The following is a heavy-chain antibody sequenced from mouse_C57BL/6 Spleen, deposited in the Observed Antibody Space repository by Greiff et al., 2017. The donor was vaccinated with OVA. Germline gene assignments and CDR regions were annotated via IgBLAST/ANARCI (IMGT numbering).Heavy chain of an antibody. D-gene: IGHD1-1*01. CDR1: GYSITSDY. CDR2: ISYSGST. CDR3: ARYSYYYGSSYEGYFDV. V-gene: IGHV3-8*01. Sequence: EVNVVESGPGLAKPSQTLSLTCSVTGYSITSDYWNWIRKFPGNKLEYMGYISYSGSTYYNPSLKSRISITRDTSKNQYYLQLNSVTTEDTATYYCARYSYYYGSSYEGYFDVWGTGTTVTVSS. J-gene: IGHJ1*03.